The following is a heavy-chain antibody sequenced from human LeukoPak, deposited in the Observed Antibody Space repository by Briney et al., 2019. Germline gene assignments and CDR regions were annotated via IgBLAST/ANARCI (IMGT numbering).Heavy chain of an antibody. V-gene: IGHV1-69*04. D-gene: IGHD1-26*01. CDR1: GYTFTSYD. CDR3: ARDPGLRWELLRLEAPYFDY. CDR2: IIPILGIA. J-gene: IGHJ4*02. Sequence: RASVKVSCKASGYTFTSYDINWVRQATGQGLEWMGRIIPILGIANYAQKFQGRVTITADKSTSTAYMELSSLRSEDTAVYYCARDPGLRWELLRLEAPYFDYWGQGTLVTVSS.